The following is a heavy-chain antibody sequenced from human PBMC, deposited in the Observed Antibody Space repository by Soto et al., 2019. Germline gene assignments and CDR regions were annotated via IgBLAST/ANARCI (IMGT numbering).Heavy chain of an antibody. CDR1: GFPFSSYA. Sequence: GGSLRLSCAASGFPFSSYAMSWVRQAPGKGLEWVSLISGSGGSTYYADTVKGRFTISRDNSRDTLYLQMSLRAEDTAVYYCAKVHGSGSYNNFPDYWGQGTLVTVSS. J-gene: IGHJ4*02. CDR3: AKVHGSGSYNNFPDY. V-gene: IGHV3-23*01. D-gene: IGHD3-10*01. CDR2: ISGSGGST.